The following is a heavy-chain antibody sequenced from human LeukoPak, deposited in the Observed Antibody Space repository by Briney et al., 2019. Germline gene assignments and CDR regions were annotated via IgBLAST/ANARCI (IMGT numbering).Heavy chain of an antibody. J-gene: IGHJ4*02. D-gene: IGHD2-15*01. CDR2: ISGSGGST. CDR1: GFTFSSYA. V-gene: IGHV3-23*01. Sequence: PGGSLRLSCAASGFTFSSYAMSWVRQALGKGLEWVSAISGSGGSTYYADSVKGRFTISRDNSKNTLYLQMNSLRAEDTAVYYCAKIQPIYAEYCSGGSCYLPPFDYWGQGTLVTVSS. CDR3: AKIQPIYAEYCSGGSCYLPPFDY.